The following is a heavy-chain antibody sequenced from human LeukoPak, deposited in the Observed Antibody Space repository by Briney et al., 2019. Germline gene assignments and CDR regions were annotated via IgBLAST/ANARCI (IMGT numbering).Heavy chain of an antibody. V-gene: IGHV4-31*03. Sequence: SETLSLTCTVSGGSFSSGGYYWSWIRQHPGKGLEWIGYIYYGGNTYYNPSLKSRVTISVDTSKSQFSLKLSSVTAADTAVYYCAIYDSSGYSIIQWGQGTLVTVSS. D-gene: IGHD3-22*01. CDR3: AIYDSSGYSIIQ. CDR2: IYYGGNT. CDR1: GGSFSSGGYY. J-gene: IGHJ4*02.